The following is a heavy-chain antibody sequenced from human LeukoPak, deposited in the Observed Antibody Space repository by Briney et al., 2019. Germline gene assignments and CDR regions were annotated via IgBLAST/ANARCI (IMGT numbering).Heavy chain of an antibody. CDR1: GFTLGIYA. J-gene: IGHJ3*02. V-gene: IGHV3-66*01. CDR3: ARGFTVVTRRHAFGI. D-gene: IGHD4-23*01. CDR2: IYSSGTT. Sequence: GGSLRLSCAASGFTLGIYAMSWVRQAPGKGLEWVSVIYSSGTTYYTDSVKGRFTISRDNSKNTLYLQMNSLRVEDTAVYYCARGFTVVTRRHAFGIWGQGTMVTVSS.